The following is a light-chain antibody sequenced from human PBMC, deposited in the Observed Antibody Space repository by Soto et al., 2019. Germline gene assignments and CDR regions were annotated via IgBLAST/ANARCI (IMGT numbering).Light chain of an antibody. J-gene: IGKJ4*01. Sequence: IVLTQSLCALSLSPGERATISCRASQSVSSNNLAWYQQRPGQAPRLLIYDASNRATGIPARFSGSGSGTDFTLTINRLEPEDFALYYCQQYGNSPLTFGGGTKADI. CDR3: QQYGNSPLT. CDR2: DAS. CDR1: QSVSSNN. V-gene: IGKV3-20*01.